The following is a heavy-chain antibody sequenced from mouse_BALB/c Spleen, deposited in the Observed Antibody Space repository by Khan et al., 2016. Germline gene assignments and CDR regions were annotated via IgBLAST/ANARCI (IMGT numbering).Heavy chain of an antibody. V-gene: IGHV5-4*02. CDR2: ISDGGSYT. J-gene: IGHJ3*01. Sequence: EVELVESGGGLVKPGGSLKLSCAASGFTFSDYYMYWVRQTPEKRLEWVATISDGGSYTYYPDSVKGRFTFPRDNAKNNLYLQMSSRKSEDTAMYCGAREGLRRGFAYWGQGTLVTVSA. CDR1: GFTFSDYY. CDR3: AREGLRRGFAY. D-gene: IGHD2-4*01.